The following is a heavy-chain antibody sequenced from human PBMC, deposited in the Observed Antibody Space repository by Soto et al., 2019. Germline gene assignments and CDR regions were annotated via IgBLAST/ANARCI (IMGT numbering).Heavy chain of an antibody. J-gene: IGHJ4*02. D-gene: IGHD3-16*01. CDR3: AREECGGRCFYFDY. CDR1: GGSVSSGRHY. V-gene: IGHV4-61*01. CDR2: IYNSGST. Sequence: SETLSLTCNVSGGSVSSGRHYWSWIRQPPGKGPEWIGYIYNSGSTSYTPSLKSRVTISVDTSKNQVSLKLSSVTAADTAVYYCAREECGGRCFYFDYWGQGTQVTVSS.